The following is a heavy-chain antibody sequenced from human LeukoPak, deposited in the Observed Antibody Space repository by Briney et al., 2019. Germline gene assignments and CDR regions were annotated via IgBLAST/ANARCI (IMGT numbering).Heavy chain of an antibody. Sequence: GGSLRLSCAASGFTFSSYAMHWVRQAPGKGLEGGAVISYDGSNKYYADSVKGRFTISRDNSKNTLYLQMNSLRAEDTAVYYCARDRRRYCGGGSCYSLDYWGQGTLVTVSS. D-gene: IGHD2-15*01. CDR3: ARDRRRYCGGGSCYSLDY. J-gene: IGHJ4*02. CDR2: ISYDGSNK. CDR1: GFTFSSYA. V-gene: IGHV3-30*04.